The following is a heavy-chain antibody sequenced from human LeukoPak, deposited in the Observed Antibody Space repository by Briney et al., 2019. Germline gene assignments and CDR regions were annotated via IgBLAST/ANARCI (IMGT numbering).Heavy chain of an antibody. V-gene: IGHV3-23*01. Sequence: PGGSLRLSCAAPGFTFSSYAMSWVRQAPGKGLEWVSAISGSGGSTYYADSVKGRFTISRDNSKNTLYLQMNSLRAEDTAVYYCATQWIQLSPFDYWGQGTLVTVSS. CDR2: ISGSGGST. CDR3: ATQWIQLSPFDY. D-gene: IGHD5-18*01. J-gene: IGHJ4*02. CDR1: GFTFSSYA.